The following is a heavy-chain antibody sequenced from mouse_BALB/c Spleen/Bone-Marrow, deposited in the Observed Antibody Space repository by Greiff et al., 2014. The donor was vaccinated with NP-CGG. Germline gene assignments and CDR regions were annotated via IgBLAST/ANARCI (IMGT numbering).Heavy chain of an antibody. Sequence: VQVVGSGPGLVAPSQSLSITCTVSGFSLTGYGVSWVRQSPGKGLEWLGMIWGDGSTDYNSALKSRLSISKDNSKSQVFLKMNSLQTDDTARYYCARDSFLITRALDYWGQGTSVTVSS. CDR1: GFSLTGYG. CDR2: IWGDGST. V-gene: IGHV2-6-7*01. J-gene: IGHJ4*01. CDR3: ARDSFLITRALDY. D-gene: IGHD2-4*01.